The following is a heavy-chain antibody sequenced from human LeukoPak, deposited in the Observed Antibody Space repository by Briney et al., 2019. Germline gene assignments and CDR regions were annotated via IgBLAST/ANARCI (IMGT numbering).Heavy chain of an antibody. CDR1: GFTFSTYW. CDR3: AKGSSGYFADL. V-gene: IGHV3-7*03. D-gene: IGHD3-22*01. J-gene: IGHJ5*02. CDR2: IKQDGSEK. Sequence: YPGGSLRLSCEASGFTFSTYWMSWVRKAPGKGLEWVANIKQDGSEKYYVDSVKGRFTISRDNAKNALYLQMNSLRAEDTALYYCAKGSSGYFADLWGQGTLVTVSS.